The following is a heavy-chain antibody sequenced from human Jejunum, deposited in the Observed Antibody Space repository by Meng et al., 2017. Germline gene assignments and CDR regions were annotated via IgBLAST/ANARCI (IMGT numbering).Heavy chain of an antibody. CDR3: ARGVLERYFDY. Sequence: HVHRQEAGPGLVKPSGTLSLTCAVSGGFTSSSDRWTWVRQAPGRGLEWIGEVWHSGATYYNPSLESRLTISIDTFNNRFSLELSSATAADTAVYYCARGVLERYFDYWGQGALVTVSS. J-gene: IGHJ4*02. V-gene: IGHV4-4*02. CDR1: GGFTSSSDR. CDR2: VWHSGAT. D-gene: IGHD3-10*01.